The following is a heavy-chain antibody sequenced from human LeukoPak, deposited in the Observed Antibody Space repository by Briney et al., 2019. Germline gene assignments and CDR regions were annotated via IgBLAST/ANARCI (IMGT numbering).Heavy chain of an antibody. J-gene: IGHJ4*02. V-gene: IGHV3-48*03. CDR3: ARVRYYDILTGYSRGSFFDY. CDR1: GFTFSSYE. CDR2: ISSSGSTI. D-gene: IGHD3-9*01. Sequence: PGGSLRLSCAASGFTFSSYEMNWVRQAPGKGLEWVSYISSSGSTIYYADSVKGRFTISRDSAKNSLYLQMNSLRAEDTAVYYCARVRYYDILTGYSRGSFFDYWGQGTLVTVSS.